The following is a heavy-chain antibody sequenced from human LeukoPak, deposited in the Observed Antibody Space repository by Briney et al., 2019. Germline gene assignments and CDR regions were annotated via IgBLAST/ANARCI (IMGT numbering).Heavy chain of an antibody. CDR1: GLTFSSYW. V-gene: IGHV3-74*01. CDR3: AREPRAVAGTVNWFDP. Sequence: EPGGSLRLSCAACGLTFSSYWMHWVRQAPGKGLVWVSRINSDGSSTSYADSVKGRFTISRDNAKNTLYLQMNSLRAEDTAVYYCAREPRAVAGTVNWFDPWGQGTLVTVSS. D-gene: IGHD6-19*01. CDR2: INSDGSST. J-gene: IGHJ5*02.